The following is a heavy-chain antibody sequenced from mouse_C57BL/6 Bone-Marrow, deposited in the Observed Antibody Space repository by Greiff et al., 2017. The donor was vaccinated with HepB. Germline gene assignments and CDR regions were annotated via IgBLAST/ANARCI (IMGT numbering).Heavy chain of an antibody. J-gene: IGHJ2*01. Sequence: QVQLQQSGAELARPGASVKLSCKASGYTFTSYGISWVKQRTGQGLEWIGEISPRSGNTYYNEKFKGKATLTADKSSSTAYMELRSLTYEDSAVYFCARKRDYYGYYFDYWGQGTTRTVSS. D-gene: IGHD1-1*01. CDR3: ARKRDYYGYYFDY. CDR2: ISPRSGNT. CDR1: GYTFTSYG. V-gene: IGHV1-81*01.